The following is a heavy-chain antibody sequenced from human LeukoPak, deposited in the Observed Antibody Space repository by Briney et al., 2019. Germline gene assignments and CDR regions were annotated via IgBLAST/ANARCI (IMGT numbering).Heavy chain of an antibody. CDR2: ISGNGAGT. V-gene: IGHV3-23*02. CDR1: GFTFSSHA. Sequence: GGSLRLSCTPSGFTFSSHAMSWVRQAPGKGLEWVSGISGNGAGTYYGDSVKGRFTISRDNSKNTLYLQMNSLRAEDTAVYYCAKAGPDYWGQGTLVTVSS. J-gene: IGHJ4*02. CDR3: AKAGPDY.